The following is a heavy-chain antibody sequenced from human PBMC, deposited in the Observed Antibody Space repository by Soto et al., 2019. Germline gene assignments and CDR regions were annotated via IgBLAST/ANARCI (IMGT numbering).Heavy chain of an antibody. D-gene: IGHD2-15*01. V-gene: IGHV4-39*01. CDR2: MLYSGLT. CDR3: APLTVSLSGPYDIHV. Sequence: SETLSLTCSVSGYSVSSSDYYWAWNRQPPGKGLEWIGSMLYSGLTYYNPSLKSRVTLPVDTSKNQFSVRLNSVTASDTAVYYCAPLTVSLSGPYDIHVWGQGTTVTVSS. J-gene: IGHJ6*02. CDR1: GYSVSSSDYY.